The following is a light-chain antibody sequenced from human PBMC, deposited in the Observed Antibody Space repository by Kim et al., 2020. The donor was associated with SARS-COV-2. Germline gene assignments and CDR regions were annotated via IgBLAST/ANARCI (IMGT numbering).Light chain of an antibody. CDR3: QQYYTTPQA. CDR1: QNVLYTSNNKNY. Sequence: ATINCKSSQNVLYTSNNKNYLAGYQQKPGQPPKLLIYWASTRESGVPDRFSGSGSGTNFTLTITSLQAEDVAVYYCQQYYTTPQAFGGGTKVDIK. V-gene: IGKV4-1*01. J-gene: IGKJ4*01. CDR2: WAS.